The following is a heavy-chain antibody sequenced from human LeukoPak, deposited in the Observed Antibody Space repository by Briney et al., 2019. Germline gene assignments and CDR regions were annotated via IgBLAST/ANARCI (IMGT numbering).Heavy chain of an antibody. V-gene: IGHV1-69*04. Sequence: SVKVSCTASGGTFSSYAISWVRQAPGQGLEWMGRIIPILGIANYAQKFQGRVTITADKSTSTAYMELSSLRSEDTAVYYCASSLDYYDSSGYDYWGQGTLVTVSS. CDR1: GGTFSSYA. J-gene: IGHJ4*02. CDR3: ASSLDYYDSSGYDY. D-gene: IGHD3-22*01. CDR2: IIPILGIA.